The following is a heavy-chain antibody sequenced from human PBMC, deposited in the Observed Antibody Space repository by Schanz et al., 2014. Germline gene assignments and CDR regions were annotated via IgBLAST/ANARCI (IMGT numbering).Heavy chain of an antibody. CDR3: ARGGSGSHYRLDY. J-gene: IGHJ4*02. D-gene: IGHD1-26*01. Sequence: EVQLVESGGGLVQPGGSLRLSCAASGFTFSSYSMNWVRQAPGKGLEWVSYVSRSTPDIYYADSVKGRFTMSRDNAKNSVFLQMNSLRAEDTGLYFCARGGSGSHYRLDYWGQGTLVTVSS. CDR2: VSRSTPDI. CDR1: GFTFSSYS. V-gene: IGHV3-48*01.